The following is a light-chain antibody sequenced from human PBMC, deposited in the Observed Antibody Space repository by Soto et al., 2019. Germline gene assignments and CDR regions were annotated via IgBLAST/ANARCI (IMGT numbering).Light chain of an antibody. V-gene: IGLV2-14*01. CDR3: SSYTSSSDVV. CDR1: SSDVGGYNY. J-gene: IGLJ2*01. Sequence: QSALTQPASVSWSPGQSITISCTGTSSDVGGYNYVSWYQQHPGKAPKLMIYEVSNRPSGVSNRFSGSKSGNTASLTISGPQAEDEADYYCSSYTSSSDVVFGGGTKLTVL. CDR2: EVS.